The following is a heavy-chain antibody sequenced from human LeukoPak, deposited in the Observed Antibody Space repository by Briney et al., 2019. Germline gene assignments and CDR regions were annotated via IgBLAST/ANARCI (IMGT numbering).Heavy chain of an antibody. CDR2: ISGGGDST. D-gene: IGHD2-8*01. CDR1: GFIVSTNY. CDR3: AKGGLLVYTITYIDN. V-gene: IGHV3-23*01. J-gene: IGHJ4*02. Sequence: PGGSLRLSCAVSGFIVSTNYMNWVRQAPGKGLEWASAISGGGDSTYYAGSVKGRFTISRDNSKNTLYLQMNSLRAEDTAVYHCAKGGLLVYTITYIDNWGQGTLVTVSS.